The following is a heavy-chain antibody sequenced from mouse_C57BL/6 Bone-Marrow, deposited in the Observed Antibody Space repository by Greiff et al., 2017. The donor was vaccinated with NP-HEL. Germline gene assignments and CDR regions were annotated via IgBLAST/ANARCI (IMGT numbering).Heavy chain of an antibody. V-gene: IGHV5-16*01. D-gene: IGHD2-4*01. CDR1: GFTFSDYY. J-gene: IGHJ4*01. CDR2: INYDGSST. CDR3: AREGGLRRRTYAMDY. Sequence: EVKLMESEGGLVQPGSSMKLSCTTSGFTFSDYYMAWVRQVPEKGLDWVANINYDGSSTYYLDSLKSRFIISRDNAKNILYLQKNSLKSEDTATYYCAREGGLRRRTYAMDYWGQGTSVTVSS.